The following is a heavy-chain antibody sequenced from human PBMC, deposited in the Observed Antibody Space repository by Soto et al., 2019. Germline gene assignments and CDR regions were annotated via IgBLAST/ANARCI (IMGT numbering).Heavy chain of an antibody. CDR1: GDTFNSYA. Sequence: SVKVSCKASGDTFNSYAISWVRRAPGQGLEWMGGIIPIFHTANYAQKFHARVTMTADESARTAYMELSGLRSEDTAVYYCARVGYCNTTSCLFYYYHHGMDGCGQGTTVTVSS. V-gene: IGHV1-69*13. CDR2: IIPIFHTA. J-gene: IGHJ6*02. D-gene: IGHD2-2*01. CDR3: ARVGYCNTTSCLFYYYHHGMDG.